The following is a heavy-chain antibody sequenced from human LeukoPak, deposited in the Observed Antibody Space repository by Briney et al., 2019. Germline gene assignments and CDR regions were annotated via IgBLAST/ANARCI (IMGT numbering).Heavy chain of an antibody. CDR3: AGKYYYDSGGYYYVDY. CDR2: IYFIGST. Sequence: PSETLSLTCTVSGGSISSYYWSWIRQPPGKGMEWIGYIYFIGSTNYNPSLKSRVTISVDTSKNQFSLKLSSVTAADTAVYYCAGKYYYDSGGYYYVDYWGQGTLVTVSS. J-gene: IGHJ4*02. CDR1: GGSISSYY. D-gene: IGHD3-22*01. V-gene: IGHV4-59*08.